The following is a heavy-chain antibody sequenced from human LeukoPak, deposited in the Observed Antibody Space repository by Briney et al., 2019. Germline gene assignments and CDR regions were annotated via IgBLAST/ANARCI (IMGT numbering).Heavy chain of an antibody. V-gene: IGHV1-2*02. D-gene: IGHD3-10*01. CDR3: ARARGGTYYYGSASRTYYYYYMDV. Sequence: ASVKVSCKASGYTFTGYYMHWVRQAPGQGLEWMGWINPNSGGTNYAQKFQGRVTMTRNTSISTAYMELSSLRSEDTAVYYCARARGGTYYYGSASRTYYYYYMDVWGKGTTVTISS. CDR2: INPNSGGT. CDR1: GYTFTGYY. J-gene: IGHJ6*03.